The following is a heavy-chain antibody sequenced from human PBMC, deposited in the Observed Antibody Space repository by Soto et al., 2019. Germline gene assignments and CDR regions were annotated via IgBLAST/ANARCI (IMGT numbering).Heavy chain of an antibody. CDR2: IRSKANTYAT. J-gene: IGHJ6*02. D-gene: IGHD3-3*01. V-gene: IGHV3-73*01. CDR3: SKGWXTIFGVRDSYYYYGMDV. CDR1: EHSFSVSA. Sequence: GESLKISCADSEHSFSVSAIHWVRQASGRGLEWVGHIRSKANTYATGYAASVKGRFTISRDDSQNMAYLQMNSLKTDDTAVYYCSKGWXTIFGVRDSYYYYGMDVWGQGTTVTVSS.